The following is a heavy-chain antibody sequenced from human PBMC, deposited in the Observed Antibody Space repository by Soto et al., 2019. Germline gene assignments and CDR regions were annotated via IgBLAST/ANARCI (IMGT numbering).Heavy chain of an antibody. V-gene: IGHV1-18*01. J-gene: IGHJ5*02. CDR2: ISAYNGNT. CDR3: ARDPPGIVVAGYNWFDP. CDR1: GYTFTSYG. Sequence: EASVKVSCKASGYTFTSYGISWVRQAPGQGLEWMGWISAYNGNTNYAQKLQGRVTMTTDTSTSTAYMELRSLRSDDTAVYYCARDPPGIVVAGYNWFDPWGQGTLVTVSS. D-gene: IGHD6-19*01.